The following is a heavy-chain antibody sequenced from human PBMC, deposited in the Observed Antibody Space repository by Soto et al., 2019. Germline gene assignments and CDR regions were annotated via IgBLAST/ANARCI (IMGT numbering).Heavy chain of an antibody. CDR1: GFTFSSYA. J-gene: IGHJ4*02. D-gene: IGHD5-12*01. V-gene: IGHV3-23*01. CDR3: PKDTLGGYSGYDYAGNPMPGFDY. Sequence: GGSLRLSCAASGFTFSSYAMSWVRQAPGKGLEWVSAISGSGGSTYYADHVKGRFTNSRDNSKNTLYLQMNRLRAEDTAVYYCPKDTLGGYSGYDYAGNPMPGFDYWGQGTLVTVSS. CDR2: ISGSGGST.